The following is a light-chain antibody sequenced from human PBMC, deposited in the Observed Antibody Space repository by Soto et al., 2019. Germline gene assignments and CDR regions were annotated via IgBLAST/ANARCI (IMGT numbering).Light chain of an antibody. CDR2: SNT. Sequence: QSVLTQPPSASETPGQRVTISCSGSTSNIGSNTVSWYQQLPGTAPKLLISSNTQRPSGVPDRFSGSKSGTSASLAISGLQSEDEADYYCAAWDESLNGLVFGGGTKLTVL. CDR3: AAWDESLNGLV. J-gene: IGLJ2*01. V-gene: IGLV1-44*01. CDR1: TSNIGSNT.